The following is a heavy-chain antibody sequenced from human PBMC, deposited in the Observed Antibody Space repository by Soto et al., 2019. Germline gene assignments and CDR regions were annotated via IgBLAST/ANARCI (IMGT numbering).Heavy chain of an antibody. J-gene: IGHJ4*02. CDR3: AKDATRSSGWYYFDY. Sequence: RRLSCAASGFTFSSYDMSWVRQAPGKGLEWVSGIDNGGSRTYYADSVKGRFTISRDNSKNTLYLQMNRLRAEDTAVYYCAKDATRSSGWYYFDYWGQGTLVTVSS. D-gene: IGHD6-19*01. CDR2: IDNGGSRT. V-gene: IGHV3-23*03. CDR1: GFTFSSYD.